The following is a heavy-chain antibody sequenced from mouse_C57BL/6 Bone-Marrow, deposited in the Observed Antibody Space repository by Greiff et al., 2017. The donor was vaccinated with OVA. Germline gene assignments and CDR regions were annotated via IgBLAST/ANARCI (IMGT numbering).Heavy chain of an antibody. CDR2: IDPETGGT. CDR1: GYTFTNYE. CDR3: TRRTGTRRYWYFDV. J-gene: IGHJ1*03. V-gene: IGHV1-15*01. Sequence: VQLQQSGAELVRPGASVTLSCKASGYTFTNYEMHWVKQTPVHGLEWIGAIDPETGGTAYNQKFKGKAILTADKSSSTAYMELRSLTSEDSAVDYGTRRTGTRRYWYFDVWGTGTTVTVSS. D-gene: IGHD4-1*01.